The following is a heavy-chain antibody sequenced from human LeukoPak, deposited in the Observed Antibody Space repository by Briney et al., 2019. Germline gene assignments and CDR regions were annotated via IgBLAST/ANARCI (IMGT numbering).Heavy chain of an antibody. V-gene: IGHV4-38-2*01. CDR2: IYHSGST. Sequence: SETLSLTCAVSGYSISSGYYWGWIRPPPGKGREWIGIIYHSGSTYYNPSLKSRVTISVDTSKNQFSLKLSSVTAADTAVYYCARPRRYLDFDYWGQGTLVTVSS. D-gene: IGHD1-1*01. J-gene: IGHJ4*02. CDR1: GYSISSGYY. CDR3: ARPRRYLDFDY.